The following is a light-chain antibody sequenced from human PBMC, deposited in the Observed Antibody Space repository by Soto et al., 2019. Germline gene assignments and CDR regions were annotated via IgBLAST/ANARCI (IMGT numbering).Light chain of an antibody. CDR1: QGISSA. J-gene: IGKJ4*01. V-gene: IGKV1-13*02. CDR2: DAS. Sequence: AIQLTQSPSSLSASVGDRVTITCRASQGISSALAWYQQKPGKAPKLLIYDASSLESGVPSRFSGSGSGTDFTLTISSLQPEDFATYYCQQFNSFPPLTFGGGTKV. CDR3: QQFNSFPPLT.